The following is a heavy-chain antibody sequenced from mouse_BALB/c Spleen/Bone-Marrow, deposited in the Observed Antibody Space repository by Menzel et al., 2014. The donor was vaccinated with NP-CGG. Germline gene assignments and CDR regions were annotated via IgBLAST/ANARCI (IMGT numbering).Heavy chain of an antibody. D-gene: IGHD1-1*01. CDR2: ILPGSGST. CDR1: GYTFSSYW. CDR3: AREDGLWYFDV. Sequence: QVQLQQSGAELMKPGASVKISCKATGYTFSSYWIEWVKQRPGHGLEWIGEILPGSGSTNYNEKFKGKATFTAYTSSNTAYMQLSSLTSEDSAVYYCAREDGLWYFDVWGAGTTVTVSS. J-gene: IGHJ1*01. V-gene: IGHV1-9*01.